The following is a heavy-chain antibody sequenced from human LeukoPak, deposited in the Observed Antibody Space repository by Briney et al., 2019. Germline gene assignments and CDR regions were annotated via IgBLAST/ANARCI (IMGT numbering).Heavy chain of an antibody. J-gene: IGHJ4*02. CDR3: ARDREGIVVVPAAILNY. Sequence: GGSLRLSCAASGFTFSSYGMHWVRQAPGKGLEWVAVIWYDGSNKYYADSVKGRFTISRDNSKNTLYLQMSSLRAEDTAVYYCARDREGIVVVPAAILNYWGQGTLVTVSS. D-gene: IGHD2-2*02. V-gene: IGHV3-30*19. CDR2: IWYDGSNK. CDR1: GFTFSSYG.